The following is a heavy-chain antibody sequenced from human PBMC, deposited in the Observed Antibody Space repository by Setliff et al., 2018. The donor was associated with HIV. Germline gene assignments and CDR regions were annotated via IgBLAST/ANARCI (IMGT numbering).Heavy chain of an antibody. V-gene: IGHV4-4*09. CDR2: IYTSGST. Sequence: ASETLSLTCTVSGVSISNYYWSWIRQPAGKGLEWIGYIYTSGSTNYNPSLKSRVTISVDTSKNQFSLKLSSVTAADTAVYYCAFSKQMATMAFDYWGQGALVTVSS. J-gene: IGHJ4*02. D-gene: IGHD5-12*01. CDR1: GVSISNYY. CDR3: AFSKQMATMAFDY.